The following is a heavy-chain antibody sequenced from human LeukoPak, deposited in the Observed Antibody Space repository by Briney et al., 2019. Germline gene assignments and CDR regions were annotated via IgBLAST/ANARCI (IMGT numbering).Heavy chain of an antibody. CDR1: GYTFTSYG. D-gene: IGHD3-22*01. CDR3: AAVPSGYASLSAFDI. V-gene: IGHV1-18*01. CDR2: ISAYNGNT. J-gene: IGHJ3*02. Sequence: ASVKVSCKASGYTFTSYGISWVRQAPGQGLEWMGWISAYNGNTNYAQKFQERVTITRDMSTSTAYMEPSSLRSEDTAVYYCAAVPSGYASLSAFDIWGQGTMVTVSS.